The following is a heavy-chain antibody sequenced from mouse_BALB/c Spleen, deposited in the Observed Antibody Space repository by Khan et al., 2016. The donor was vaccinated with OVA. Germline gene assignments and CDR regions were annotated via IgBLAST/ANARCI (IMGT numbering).Heavy chain of an antibody. V-gene: IGHV5-9-3*01. CDR1: GFTFSNYA. D-gene: IGHD1-1*01. Sequence: EVELVESGGGLVKPGGSLKLSCAASGFTFSNYAMSWVRQTPEKRLEWVATISSGGTYTYFPDSVKGRFTISRDSAKNTLYLQMSSLRSEVTAVHYCASPPGYFGSNYFACGGLCTTLTLSS. CDR3: ASPPGYFGSNYFAC. J-gene: IGHJ2*01. CDR2: ISSGGTYT.